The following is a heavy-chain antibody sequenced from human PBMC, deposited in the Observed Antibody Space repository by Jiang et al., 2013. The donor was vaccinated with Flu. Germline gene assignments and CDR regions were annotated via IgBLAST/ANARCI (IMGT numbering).Heavy chain of an antibody. CDR1: RFTFSDYW. CDR3: ARESRFGTSAGDDAFDI. CDR2: INTDGSRT. J-gene: IGHJ3*02. V-gene: IGHV3-74*01. D-gene: IGHD3-16*01. Sequence: QLVESGGGLVQPGGSLRLSCAASRFTFSDYWMHWVRQAPGRGLVWVSRINTDGSRTGYADSVKGRFTISRDNAKNTLYLQVNSLRVEDTAVYYCARESRFGTSAGDDAFDIWGQGTMVTVSS.